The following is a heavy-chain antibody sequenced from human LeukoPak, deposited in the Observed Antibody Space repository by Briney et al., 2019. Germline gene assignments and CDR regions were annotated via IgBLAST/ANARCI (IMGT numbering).Heavy chain of an antibody. V-gene: IGHV4-59*11. CDR2: IYYSGST. Sequence: PSETLSLTCTVSGGSISSHYWSWIRQPPGKGLEWIGYIYYSGSTNYNPSLKSRITISVDTSKNQFSLKLSSVTAADTAVYYCARGRPRIAVAGTVWFDPWGQGTLVTVSS. D-gene: IGHD6-19*01. CDR1: GGSISSHY. CDR3: ARGRPRIAVAGTVWFDP. J-gene: IGHJ5*02.